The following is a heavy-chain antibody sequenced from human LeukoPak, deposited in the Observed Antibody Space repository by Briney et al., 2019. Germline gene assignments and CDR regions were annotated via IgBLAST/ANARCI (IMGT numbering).Heavy chain of an antibody. D-gene: IGHD1-26*01. J-gene: IGHJ4*02. Sequence: PGGSLRLSCAASGNYWMHWVRQAPGKGLVWVSHINSDGSWTSYADSVKGRFTISKGNAKNTVYLQMNNLRAEDTAVYYCASSGSYRFDYWGQGTLVTVSS. CDR1: GNYW. V-gene: IGHV3-74*01. CDR3: ASSGSYRFDY. CDR2: INSDGSWT.